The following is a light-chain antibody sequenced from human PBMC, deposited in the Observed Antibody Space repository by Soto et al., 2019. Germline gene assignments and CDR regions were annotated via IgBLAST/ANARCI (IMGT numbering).Light chain of an antibody. CDR2: DVS. CDR1: SSDVGGYNY. Sequence: QSVLTQPPSASGSPGQSVTISCTGTSSDVGGYNYVSWYQQHPGKAPKLMIYDVSKRPSGVPDRFSGSKSGNTASLTVSGLQADDEADYYCSSYAGTHVVFATGTKVTVL. V-gene: IGLV2-8*01. J-gene: IGLJ1*01. CDR3: SSYAGTHVV.